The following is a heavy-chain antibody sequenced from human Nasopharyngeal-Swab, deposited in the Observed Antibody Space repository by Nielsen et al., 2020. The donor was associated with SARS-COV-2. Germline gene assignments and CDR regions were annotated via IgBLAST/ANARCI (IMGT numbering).Heavy chain of an antibody. CDR2: IIPILGIA. CDR3: AREGVGATGRSDY. CDR1: GGTFSSYA. D-gene: IGHD1-26*01. V-gene: IGHV1-69*04. J-gene: IGHJ4*02. Sequence: SVKVSCKASGGTFSSYAISWVRLAPGQGLEWMGRIIPILGIANYAQKFQGRVTITADKSTSTAYMELSSLRSEDTAVYYCAREGVGATGRSDYWGQGTLVTVSS.